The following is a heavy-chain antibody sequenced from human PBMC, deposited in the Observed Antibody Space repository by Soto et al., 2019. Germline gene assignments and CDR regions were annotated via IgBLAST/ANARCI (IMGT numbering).Heavy chain of an antibody. CDR3: AREGYDILTGYYTPSYYYYGMDV. Sequence: PSPTLSLTCAISGDSVSSNSAAWNWIRQSPSRGLEWLGRTYYRSKWYNDYAVSVKSRITINPDTSKNQFSLQLNSVTPEDTAVYYCAREGYDILTGYYTPSYYYYGMDVWGQGTTVTVSS. J-gene: IGHJ6*02. CDR2: TYYRSKWYN. CDR1: GDSVSSNSAA. V-gene: IGHV6-1*01. D-gene: IGHD3-9*01.